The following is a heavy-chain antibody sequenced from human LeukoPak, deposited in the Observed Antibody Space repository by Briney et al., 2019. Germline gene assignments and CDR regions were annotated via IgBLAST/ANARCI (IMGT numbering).Heavy chain of an antibody. CDR3: ARDGDDTTNW. J-gene: IGHJ4*02. CDR1: DFTVGSNY. D-gene: IGHD2-8*01. CDR2: IYSGGKT. V-gene: IGHV3-53*01. Sequence: GGSLRLSCAASDFTVGSNYMTWVRQAPGKGLEWVSVIYSGGKTFYAASVKGRFTISRDDSKNTLYLQMNSLRAEDTAIYYCARDGDDTTNWWGQGTLVTVSS.